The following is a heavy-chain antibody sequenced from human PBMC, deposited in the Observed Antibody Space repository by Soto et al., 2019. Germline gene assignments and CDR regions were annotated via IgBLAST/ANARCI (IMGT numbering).Heavy chain of an antibody. CDR2: IRGFSPYT. J-gene: IGHJ6*03. CDR1: GFTFRTYT. Sequence: GSLRLSCISSGFTFRTYTMNWVRQAPGKGLEWVSGIRGFSPYTFYAESVKGRFTISRDNAKNSLFLQMNSLRAEDTAVYYCARDRGYDAHDFYYNTMDVWGQGTTVTVSS. V-gene: IGHV3-21*01. D-gene: IGHD2-15*01. CDR3: ARDRGYDAHDFYYNTMDV.